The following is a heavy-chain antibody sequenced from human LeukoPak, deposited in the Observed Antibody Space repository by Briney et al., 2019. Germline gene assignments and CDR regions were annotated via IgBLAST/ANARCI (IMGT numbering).Heavy chain of an antibody. Sequence: SETLSLTCTVSGGSISSSSYYWGWIRQPPGKGLDGIGSIYYSGSTYYNPSLKSRVTISVDTSKNQFSLKLSSVTAADTAVYYCARQTSSSLAGDYWGQGTLVTVSS. CDR3: ARQTSSSLAGDY. D-gene: IGHD6-13*01. V-gene: IGHV4-39*01. CDR2: IYYSGST. J-gene: IGHJ4*02. CDR1: GGSISSSSYY.